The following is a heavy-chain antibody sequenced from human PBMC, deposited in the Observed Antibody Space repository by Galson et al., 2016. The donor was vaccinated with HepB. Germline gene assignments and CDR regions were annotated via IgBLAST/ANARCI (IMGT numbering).Heavy chain of an antibody. CDR3: ARDTESGVPHYLDY. CDR2: IYHSGTT. V-gene: IGHV4-4*02. D-gene: IGHD3-3*01. CDR1: RGSISSSNW. J-gene: IGHJ4*02. Sequence: SETLSLTCTVSRGSISSSNWWSWVRQPPGKGLEWIGEIYHSGTTIYNPSLESRVAMSVDKSKNQFSLRLSSVTAADTAVYFCARDTESGVPHYLDYWGQGTLVTVSS.